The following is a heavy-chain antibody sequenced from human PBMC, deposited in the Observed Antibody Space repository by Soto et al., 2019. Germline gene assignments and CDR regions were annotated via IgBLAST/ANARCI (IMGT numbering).Heavy chain of an antibody. Sequence: GGSLRLSCAASGFTFSDYWMHWVRQAPGKGPVWVSRINRDGSSTSHADSVKGRFTISRDNAKNTLYLQMNSLRAEDTAVYYCVRELGSGICPIDSWGQGTLVTVSS. J-gene: IGHJ4*02. CDR1: GFTFSDYW. V-gene: IGHV3-74*01. D-gene: IGHD2-15*01. CDR2: INRDGSST. CDR3: VRELGSGICPIDS.